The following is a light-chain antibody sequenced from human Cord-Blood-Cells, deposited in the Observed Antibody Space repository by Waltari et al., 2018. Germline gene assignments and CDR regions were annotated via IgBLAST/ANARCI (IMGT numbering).Light chain of an antibody. CDR1: SSNIGSNT. CDR2: SNN. Sequence: QSVLTQPPSASGTPGQRVTISCSGSSSNIGSNTVNWYQQLPGTAPKLLIYSNNQRPSVVPDRFSGSKSGTSASLAISGLQAEDEADYYCAARDDSLNGYVFGTGTKVTVL. J-gene: IGLJ1*01. V-gene: IGLV1-44*01. CDR3: AARDDSLNGYV.